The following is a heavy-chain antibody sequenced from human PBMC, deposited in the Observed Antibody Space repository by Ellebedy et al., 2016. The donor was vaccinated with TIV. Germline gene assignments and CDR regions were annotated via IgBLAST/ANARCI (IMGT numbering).Heavy chain of an antibody. Sequence: SETLSLTCTVSGGSISSYYWSWIRQPPGKGLEWIGYIYYSGSTNYNPSLKSRVTISVDTSKNQFSLKLSSVTAADTAVYYCARGQRLRFGLTINWFDPWGQGTLVTVSS. D-gene: IGHD5-12*01. CDR2: IYYSGST. CDR1: GGSISSYY. CDR3: ARGQRLRFGLTINWFDP. J-gene: IGHJ5*02. V-gene: IGHV4-59*01.